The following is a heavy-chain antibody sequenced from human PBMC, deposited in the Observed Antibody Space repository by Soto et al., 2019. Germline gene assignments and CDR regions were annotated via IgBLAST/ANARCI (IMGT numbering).Heavy chain of an antibody. V-gene: IGHV3-53*01. D-gene: IGHD3-3*01. CDR1: GFSVSSRY. J-gene: IGHJ6*02. CDR2: LYPGGTT. Sequence: GGSLRLSCGASGFSVSSRYMVWVRQAPGKGQGCVSVLYPGGTTYYAYSVKGRFSISRETSNNTLYLQMNSLRTEDTSVYHCARRPEIGAQRIALAVRSQRTTVTVSS. CDR3: ARRPEIGAQRIALAV.